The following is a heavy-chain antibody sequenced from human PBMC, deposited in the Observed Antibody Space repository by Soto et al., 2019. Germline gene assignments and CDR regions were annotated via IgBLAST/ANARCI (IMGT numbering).Heavy chain of an antibody. CDR3: ARDGREEYFDFYGLGV. J-gene: IGHJ6*02. V-gene: IGHV1-18*01. Sequence: LKVSCKASVYTFTNYGITWVRQAPGQGLEWMGWVSAYNDNTNYAQKVQGRVTMTTDTSTSTAYMELRSLRSDDTAMYYCARDGREEYFDFYGLGVWGQGTTVTVSS. CDR2: VSAYNDNT. D-gene: IGHD3-9*01. CDR1: VYTFTNYG.